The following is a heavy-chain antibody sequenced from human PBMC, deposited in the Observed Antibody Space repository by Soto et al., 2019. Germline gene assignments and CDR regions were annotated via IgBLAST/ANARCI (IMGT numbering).Heavy chain of an antibody. J-gene: IGHJ4*02. CDR2: INHSGGT. CDR3: ARLRPYFDY. CDR1: GGSFSGYY. Sequence: SETLSLTCAVYGGSFSGYYWSWIRQPPGKGLEWIGEINHSGGTNYNPSLKSRVTISVDTSKNQFSLKLSSVTAADTAVYYCARLRPYFDYWGQGTLVTVSS. V-gene: IGHV4-34*01.